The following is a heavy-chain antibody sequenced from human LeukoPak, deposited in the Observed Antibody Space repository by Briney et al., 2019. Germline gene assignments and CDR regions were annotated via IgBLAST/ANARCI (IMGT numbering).Heavy chain of an antibody. CDR2: IYTSWCT. CDR3: ARDPPRGYDAFDI. CDR1: VGFISSYY. D-gene: IGHD5-18*01. J-gene: IGHJ3*02. V-gene: IGHV4-4*07. Sequence: SETLSLTCTVCVGFISSYYWRWIRQPGGKGLEGIGRIYTSWCTNYNPSLQSRVTMSVDTSKNQFFLKLSSVTAADTAVYYCARDPPRGYDAFDIWGQGTMVTVSS.